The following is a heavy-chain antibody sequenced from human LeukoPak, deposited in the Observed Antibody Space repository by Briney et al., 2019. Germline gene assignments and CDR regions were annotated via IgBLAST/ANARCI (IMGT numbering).Heavy chain of an antibody. D-gene: IGHD2-2*01. V-gene: IGHV4-34*01. CDR3: ARALSCSSTSCYGPGAFDI. Sequence: SETLSLTCAVYGGSFSGYYWSWIRQPPGKGLEWIGEINHSGSTKYNPSLKRRVTISVDTSKHQFSLKLSSVTAADTAVYYCARALSCSSTSCYGPGAFDIWGQGTMVTVSS. CDR2: INHSGST. J-gene: IGHJ3*02. CDR1: GGSFSGYY.